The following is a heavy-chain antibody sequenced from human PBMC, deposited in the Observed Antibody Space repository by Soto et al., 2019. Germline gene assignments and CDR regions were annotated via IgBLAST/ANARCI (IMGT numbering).Heavy chain of an antibody. D-gene: IGHD3-22*01. CDR3: ARDGLYYYDSSGYWEGWFDP. Sequence: ASVKVSCKASGYTFTSYAMHWVRQAPGQRLEWMGWINAGNGNTKYSQKFQGRVTITRDTSASTAYMELSSLRSEDTAVYYCARDGLYYYDSSGYWEGWFDPWRQGTLVTVSS. CDR2: INAGNGNT. V-gene: IGHV1-3*01. J-gene: IGHJ5*02. CDR1: GYTFTSYA.